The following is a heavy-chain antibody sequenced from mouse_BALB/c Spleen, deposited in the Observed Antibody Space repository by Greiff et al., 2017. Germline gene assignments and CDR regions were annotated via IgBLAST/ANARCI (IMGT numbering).Heavy chain of an antibody. CDR3: ARHLGANYFDY. J-gene: IGHJ2*01. CDR2: ISSGGSYT. V-gene: IGHV5-6*01. CDR1: GFTFSSYT. D-gene: IGHD4-1*01. Sequence: EVQGVESGGGLVQPGGSLKLSCAASGFTFSSYTMSWVRQTPEKRLEWVAYISSGGSYTYYPDSVKGRFTISRDNAKNTLYLQMSSLKSEDTAMYYCARHLGANYFDYWGQGTTLTVSS.